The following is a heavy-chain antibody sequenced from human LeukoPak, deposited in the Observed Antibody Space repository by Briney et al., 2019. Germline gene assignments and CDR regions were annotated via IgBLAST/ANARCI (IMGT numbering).Heavy chain of an antibody. CDR3: ARARGTMVRGGTGRFDY. J-gene: IGHJ4*02. CDR1: GYSISSGYY. CDR2: IYHSGST. Sequence: PSETLSLTCAVSGYSISSGYYWGWIWQPPGKGLEWIGSIYHSGSTYYNPSLKSRVTISVDTSKNQFSLKLSSVTAADTAVYYCARARGTMVRGGTGRFDYWGQGTLVTVSS. D-gene: IGHD3-10*01. V-gene: IGHV4-38-2*01.